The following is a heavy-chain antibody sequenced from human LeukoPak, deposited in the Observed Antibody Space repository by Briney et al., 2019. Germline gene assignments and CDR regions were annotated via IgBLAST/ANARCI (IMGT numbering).Heavy chain of an antibody. CDR3: ARVFPYYGMDV. V-gene: IGHV4-59*01. CDR2: IYYSGST. CDR1: GGSISSYY. Sequence: PSETLSLTCTVSGGSISSYYWSWIRQPPGKGLEWIGYIYYSGSTNYNPPLKSRVTISVDTSKNQFSLKLSSVTAADTAVYYCARVFPYYGMDVWGQGTTVTVSS. J-gene: IGHJ6*02.